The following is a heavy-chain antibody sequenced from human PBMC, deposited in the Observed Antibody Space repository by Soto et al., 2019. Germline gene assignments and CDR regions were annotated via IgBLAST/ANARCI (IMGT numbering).Heavy chain of an antibody. CDR2: INPSGGST. CDR3: ARAMDYGDYDDAFDI. V-gene: IGHV1-46*01. J-gene: IGHJ3*02. Sequence: QVQLVQSGAEVKKPGASVKVSCKASGYTFTSYYIHWVRQAPGQGLEWMGIINPSGGSTSYAQKFQGRVTMTRDTSTSTVYMELSSLRSEDTAVYYCARAMDYGDYDDAFDIWGQGTMVTVSS. D-gene: IGHD4-17*01. CDR1: GYTFTSYY.